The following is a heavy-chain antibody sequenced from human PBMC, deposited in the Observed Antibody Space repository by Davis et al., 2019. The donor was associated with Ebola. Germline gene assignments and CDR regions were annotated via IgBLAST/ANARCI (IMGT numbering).Heavy chain of an antibody. CDR3: ARDIGLRQVYKKGGFDP. Sequence: SVKVSCKASGGTFSSYAISWVRQAPGQGLEWMGGIIPIFGTANYAQKFQGRVTITADESTSTAYMELSSLRSEDTAVYYCARDIGLRQVYKKGGFDPWGQGTLVTVSS. V-gene: IGHV1-69*13. J-gene: IGHJ5*02. D-gene: IGHD1-1*01. CDR1: GGTFSSYA. CDR2: IIPIFGTA.